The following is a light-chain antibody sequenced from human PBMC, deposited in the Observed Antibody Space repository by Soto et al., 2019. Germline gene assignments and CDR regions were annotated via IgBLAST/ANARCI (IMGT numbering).Light chain of an antibody. V-gene: IGKV3-20*01. J-gene: IGKJ2*01. CDR1: QSVSTTY. Sequence: ENVLTQSPGTLSLSPGERATLSCRASQSVSTTYLAWYQHKLGQAPRLLIYGASTRATGIPDGFSGSGSGTDFTLTISRLEPEDFAVYYCQPYGSSPLMYTFGQGTKLELK. CDR2: GAS. CDR3: QPYGSSPLMYT.